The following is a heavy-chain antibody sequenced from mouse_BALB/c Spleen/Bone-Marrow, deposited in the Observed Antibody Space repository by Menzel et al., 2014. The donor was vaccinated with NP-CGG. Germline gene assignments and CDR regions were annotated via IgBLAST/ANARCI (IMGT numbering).Heavy chain of an antibody. Sequence: QVQLQQSGAELARPGASVKLSCKASGYTFTSYWMQWVKQRPGQGLEWIGAIYPGDGDTRYTQKFKGKATLTADKSSSTAYMQLSSLASEDSAVYYCARRGNYGNAMDYWGQGPSVTVSS. CDR1: GYTFTSYW. J-gene: IGHJ4*01. D-gene: IGHD2-1*01. CDR3: ARRGNYGNAMDY. V-gene: IGHV1-87*01. CDR2: IYPGDGDT.